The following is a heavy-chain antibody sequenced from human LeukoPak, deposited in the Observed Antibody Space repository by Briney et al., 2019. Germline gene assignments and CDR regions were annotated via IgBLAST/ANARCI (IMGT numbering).Heavy chain of an antibody. D-gene: IGHD2-2*01. Sequence: SETLSLTCTVSGGSISSYYWSWIRQPAGKGLDWIGRIYTSGSTNYNPSLKSRVTMSVDTSKNQFSLKLSSVTAADTAVYYCARDCSTTSCYRYYFDYWGQGTLVNVSS. CDR1: GGSISSYY. CDR3: ARDCSTTSCYRYYFDY. CDR2: IYTSGST. V-gene: IGHV4-4*07. J-gene: IGHJ4*02.